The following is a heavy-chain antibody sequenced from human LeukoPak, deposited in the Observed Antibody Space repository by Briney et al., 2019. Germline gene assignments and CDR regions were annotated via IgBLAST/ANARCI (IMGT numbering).Heavy chain of an antibody. CDR2: ISGSGGST. D-gene: IGHD2-2*01. CDR1: GFTFSSYA. J-gene: IGHJ6*03. V-gene: IGHV3-23*01. CDR3: AKGGDQLLPYYYYYMDV. Sequence: PGGSLRLSCAASGFTFSSYAMSWVRQAPGKGLEWVSAISGSGGSTYYADSVKGRFTISRDNSKNTLYLQMNSLRAEDTAVYYCAKGGDQLLPYYYYYMDVWGKGTTVTVSS.